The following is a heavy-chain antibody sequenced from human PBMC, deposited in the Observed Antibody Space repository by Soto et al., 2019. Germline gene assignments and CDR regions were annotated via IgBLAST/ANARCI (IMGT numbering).Heavy chain of an antibody. D-gene: IGHD3-22*01. CDR2: ISAYNGNT. Sequence: ASVKVSCKASGYTFTSYGISWVRQAPGQGLEWMGWISAYNGNTNYAQKLQGRVTMTTDTSTSTAYMELRSLRSDDTAVYYCASWPDYYDSSGYYSFSYWGQGTLVTVSS. CDR3: ASWPDYYDSSGYYSFSY. J-gene: IGHJ4*02. V-gene: IGHV1-18*01. CDR1: GYTFTSYG.